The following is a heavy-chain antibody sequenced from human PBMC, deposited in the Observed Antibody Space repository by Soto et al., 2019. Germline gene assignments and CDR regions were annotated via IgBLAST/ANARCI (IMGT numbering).Heavy chain of an antibody. CDR1: GFTFSDYD. Sequence: EVQLVESGGGLVQPGGSLRLSCAASGFTFSDYDMHWVRQPTGKGLEWVSAIGTQHDTYYPDSVKGRFTISRENAKSSLYLQMNSLRTGDTAVYYCTRQACYWRWGGGWLDPWGQGTLVTVSS. CDR2: IGTQHDT. CDR3: TRQACYWRWGGGWLDP. J-gene: IGHJ5*02. D-gene: IGHD3-16*01. V-gene: IGHV3-13*01.